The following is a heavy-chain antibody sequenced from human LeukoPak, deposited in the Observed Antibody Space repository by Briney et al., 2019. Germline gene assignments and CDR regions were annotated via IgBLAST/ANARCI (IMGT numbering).Heavy chain of an antibody. V-gene: IGHV3-21*01. CDR2: ISASGRSI. D-gene: IGHD3-10*02. CDR1: GFTFSSNY. Sequence: GGSLRLSCAASGFTFSSNYMNWGRQAPGKGLKWVSSISASGRSIYYADSVKGRFTTSRDNAKNSLYLQMNSLRAEDTAVYYCATMSGFDYWGQGTLVTVSS. CDR3: ATMSGFDY. J-gene: IGHJ4*01.